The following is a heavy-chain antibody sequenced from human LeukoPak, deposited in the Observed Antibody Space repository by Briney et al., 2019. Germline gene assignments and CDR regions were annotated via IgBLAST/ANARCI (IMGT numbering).Heavy chain of an antibody. CDR2: IGPSGGTT. D-gene: IGHD2-15*01. V-gene: IGHV3-23*01. Sequence: GASLRLSCAASGFTFSGYAVNWVRQAPGKGLEWVSVIGPSGGTTYYADSVKGRVTISRDNSKDTLYLQMDRLRVEDTAVYYCARESGGGTRLIDYWGQGTPVTVS. CDR3: ARESGGGTRLIDY. J-gene: IGHJ4*02. CDR1: GFTFSGYA.